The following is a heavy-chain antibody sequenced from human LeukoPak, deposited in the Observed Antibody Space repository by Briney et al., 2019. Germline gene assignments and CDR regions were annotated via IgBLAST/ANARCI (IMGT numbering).Heavy chain of an antibody. Sequence: SETLSLTCAVSGDSVSSYYWSWIRQPPGKGLEWIGYIYTSGSTNYNPSLKSRVTMSVDTSKNQFSLKLSSVTAADTAVYYCARDSRLGTSWGQGTLVTVSS. CDR3: ARDSRLGTS. CDR2: IYTSGST. V-gene: IGHV4-4*08. CDR1: GDSVSSYY. J-gene: IGHJ4*02. D-gene: IGHD2-8*01.